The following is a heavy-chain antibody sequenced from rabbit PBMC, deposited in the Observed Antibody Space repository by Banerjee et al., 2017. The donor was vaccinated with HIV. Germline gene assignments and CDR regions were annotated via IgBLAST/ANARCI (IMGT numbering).Heavy chain of an antibody. CDR1: GFSFNNKYV. D-gene: IGHD4-1*01. Sequence: QEQLEESGGDLVKPEGSLTLTCTASGFSFNNKYVMCWVRQAPGKGLEWIACIYAGSSGRTYYANWVNGRFSISKTSSTTVTLQMTSLTTADTATYFCARDLAGVIGWNFNLLGQCTLVTVS. V-gene: IGHV1S45*01. J-gene: IGHJ4*01. CDR2: IYAGSSGRT. CDR3: ARDLAGVIGWNFNL.